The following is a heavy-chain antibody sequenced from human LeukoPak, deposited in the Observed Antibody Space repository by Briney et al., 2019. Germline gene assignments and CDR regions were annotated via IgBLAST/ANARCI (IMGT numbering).Heavy chain of an antibody. D-gene: IGHD3-22*01. CDR3: ARYPLSVYYDSSGYLDY. CDR2: ISYDGSNK. Sequence: SGGSLRLSCAASGFTFSSYAMHWVRQAPGKGLEWVAVISYDGSNKYYADSVKGRFTISRDNSKNTLYLQMNSLRAEDTAVYYCARYPLSVYYDSSGYLDYWGQGTLVTVSS. CDR1: GFTFSSYA. J-gene: IGHJ4*02. V-gene: IGHV3-30-3*01.